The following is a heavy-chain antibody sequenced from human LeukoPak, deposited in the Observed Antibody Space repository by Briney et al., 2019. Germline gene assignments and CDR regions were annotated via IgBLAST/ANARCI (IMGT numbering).Heavy chain of an antibody. J-gene: IGHJ4*02. CDR2: INPSGGST. D-gene: IGHD5-18*01. Sequence: ASVKVSCKASGYTFSNYYMQWVRQAPGQGLEWMGIINPSGGSTSYAQKFQGRVTMTRDTSTGTVYMEMTTLRSEDTAVYYCARGGMGIQLWPFDYWGQGTLVSVSS. V-gene: IGHV1-46*01. CDR3: ARGGMGIQLWPFDY. CDR1: GYTFSNYY.